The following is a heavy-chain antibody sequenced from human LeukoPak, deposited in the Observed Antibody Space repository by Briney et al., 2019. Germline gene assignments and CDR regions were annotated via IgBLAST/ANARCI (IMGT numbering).Heavy chain of an antibody. CDR1: AFKFSSYA. CDR2: ISGGGAGT. V-gene: IGHV3-23*01. D-gene: IGHD2/OR15-2a*01. Sequence: PGESLILSCAASAFKFSSYAMNWVRQAPGKGLEWVAGISGGGAGTYYVDSVKGRFTISRDNSKNTLYLQMNSLGAEDTAVYYCAKLVSTTQMGDYWGQGTPVTVSS. J-gene: IGHJ4*02. CDR3: AKLVSTTQMGDY.